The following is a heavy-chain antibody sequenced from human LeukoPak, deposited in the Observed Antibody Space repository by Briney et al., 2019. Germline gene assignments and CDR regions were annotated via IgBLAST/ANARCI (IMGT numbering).Heavy chain of an antibody. J-gene: IGHJ4*02. CDR3: VRKFATGD. CDR2: VKGDGTAT. Sequence: PGGSLRLSCAASGFTFSSHLMHWVRQAQRTGLVWVSSVKGDGTATNYADSVKGRFTISRDNAKNTLYLQMNSLRVEDTAVYYCVRKFATGDWGQGTLVTVSS. CDR1: GFTFSSHL. D-gene: IGHD1-14*01. V-gene: IGHV3-74*01.